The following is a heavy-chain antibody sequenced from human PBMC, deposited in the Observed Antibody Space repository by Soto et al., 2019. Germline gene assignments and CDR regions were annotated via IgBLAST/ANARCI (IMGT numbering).Heavy chain of an antibody. Sequence: QVQLVQSGAEVKKPGASVKVSCKASAYTFTSYDINWVRQATGQGLEWMGWVNPNSGNTGYAQKFQGRVTMTRNTSISTAYMELSSLTSEDTAVYYCARGRDTKRELPRCPDYWGQGTLVTVSS. CDR3: ARGRDTKRELPRCPDY. J-gene: IGHJ4*02. CDR1: AYTFTSYD. D-gene: IGHD1-26*01. CDR2: VNPNSGNT. V-gene: IGHV1-8*01.